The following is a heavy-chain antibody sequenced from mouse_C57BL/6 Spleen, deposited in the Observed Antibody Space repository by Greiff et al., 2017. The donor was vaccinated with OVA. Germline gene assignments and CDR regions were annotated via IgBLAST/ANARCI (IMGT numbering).Heavy chain of an antibody. CDR1: GYTFTSYW. D-gene: IGHD4-1*01. CDR2: IHPNSGST. V-gene: IGHV1-64*01. CDR3: ARPPLTGARYFDV. J-gene: IGHJ1*03. Sequence: VQLQQSGAELVKPGASVKLSCKASGYTFTSYWMHWVKQRPGQGLEWIGMIHPNSGSTNYNEKFKSKATLTVDKSSSTAYMQLSSLTSEDSAVYYCARPPLTGARYFDVWGTGTTVTVSS.